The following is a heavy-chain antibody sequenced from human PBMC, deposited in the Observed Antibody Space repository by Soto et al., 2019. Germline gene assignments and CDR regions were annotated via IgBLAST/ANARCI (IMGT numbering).Heavy chain of an antibody. D-gene: IGHD2-15*01. Sequence: SETLSLTCTVSGGSISSYYWSWIRQPPGKGLEWIGYIYYSGSTNYNPSLKSRVTISVDTSKNQFSLKPSSVTAADTAVYYCARLPYGSGGICLDDDAFDIWGQGTMVTVSS. CDR2: IYYSGST. CDR3: ARLPYGSGGICLDDDAFDI. CDR1: GGSISSYY. J-gene: IGHJ3*02. V-gene: IGHV4-59*08.